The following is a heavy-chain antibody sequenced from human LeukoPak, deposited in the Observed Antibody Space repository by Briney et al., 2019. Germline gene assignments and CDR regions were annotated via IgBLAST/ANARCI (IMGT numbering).Heavy chain of an antibody. J-gene: IGHJ6*03. CDR1: GYRFTSYW. Sequence: GESLKISCKGSGYRFTSYWIGWVRQMPGKGLEWMGIIYPGDSDTRYSPSFQGQVTISADKSISTAYLQWSSLKASDTAMYYCARHYSPAAAGKMGDYYYYYYMDVWGKGTTVTVSS. D-gene: IGHD6-13*01. CDR3: ARHYSPAAAGKMGDYYYYYYMDV. CDR2: IYPGDSDT. V-gene: IGHV5-51*01.